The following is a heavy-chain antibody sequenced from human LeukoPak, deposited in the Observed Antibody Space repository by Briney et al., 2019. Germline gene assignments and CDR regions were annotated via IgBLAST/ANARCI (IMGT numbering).Heavy chain of an antibody. Sequence: PGGSLRLSCAASGFTFDDYGMSWVRQAPGKGLEWVSGINWNGGSTGYADSVKGRFTISRDNAKNSLYLQMNSLRAEDTALYYRARDGIVVVPAAPSYYYYYYMDVWGKGTTVTVSS. CDR2: INWNGGST. V-gene: IGHV3-20*04. CDR1: GFTFDDYG. CDR3: ARDGIVVVPAAPSYYYYYYMDV. J-gene: IGHJ6*03. D-gene: IGHD2-2*01.